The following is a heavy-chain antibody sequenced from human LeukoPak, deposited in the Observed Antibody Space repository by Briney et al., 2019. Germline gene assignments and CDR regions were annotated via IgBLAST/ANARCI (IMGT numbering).Heavy chain of an antibody. V-gene: IGHV4-4*02. CDR2: IYHSGST. Sequence: SETLSLTCAVSGGSISSSNWWSWVRQPPGKGLEWIGEIYHSGSTNYNPSLKSRVTISVDKSKNQFSLKLSSVTAADTAVYYCARVDDDDGGDYIFDYWGQGTLVTVSS. CDR3: ARVDDDDGGDYIFDY. D-gene: IGHD4-17*01. CDR1: GGSISSSNW. J-gene: IGHJ4*02.